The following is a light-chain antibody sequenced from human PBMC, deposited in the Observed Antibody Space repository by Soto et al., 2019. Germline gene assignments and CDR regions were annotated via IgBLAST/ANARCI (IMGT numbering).Light chain of an antibody. Sequence: QSALTQPASVSRSPGQSITISCSGTSSDVGGYKYVSWYQQHPGKAPKLMIYEVGNRPSGVSQRFSGSKSGNTASLTIFGLQAEDEADYYCSSYTSSSTLVFGGGTKLTVL. J-gene: IGLJ3*02. CDR2: EVG. V-gene: IGLV2-14*01. CDR1: SSDVGGYKY. CDR3: SSYTSSSTLV.